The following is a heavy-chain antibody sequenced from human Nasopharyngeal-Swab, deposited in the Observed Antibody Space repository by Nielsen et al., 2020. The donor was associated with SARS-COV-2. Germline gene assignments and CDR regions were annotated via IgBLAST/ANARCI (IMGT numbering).Heavy chain of an antibody. CDR2: ISGSGGST. D-gene: IGHD6-13*01. CDR1: GFTFSSYA. J-gene: IGHJ6*02. Sequence: GESLKISCAASGFTFSSYAMSWVRQAPGKGLEWVSAISGSGGSTYYADSVKGRFTISRDNSKNTLYLQMNSLRAEDTAVYYCARDRGRIAAAGTLRYYYGMDVWGQGTTVTVSS. V-gene: IGHV3-23*01. CDR3: ARDRGRIAAAGTLRYYYGMDV.